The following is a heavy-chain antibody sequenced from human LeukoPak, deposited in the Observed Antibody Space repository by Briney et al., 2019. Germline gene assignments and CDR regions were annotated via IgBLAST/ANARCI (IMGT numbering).Heavy chain of an antibody. J-gene: IGHJ4*02. CDR3: AREEGHAAVAGPPHSNY. Sequence: GGSLRLSCAASGFTFSNYWMIWVRQAPGRGLEWVANIKQDGSEKYYGDSVKGRFTISRDNAKNSLSLQMNNLRVEDTAVYYCAREEGHAAVAGPPHSNYWGQGTLVTVSS. CDR2: IKQDGSEK. V-gene: IGHV3-7*01. CDR1: GFTFSNYW. D-gene: IGHD6-19*01.